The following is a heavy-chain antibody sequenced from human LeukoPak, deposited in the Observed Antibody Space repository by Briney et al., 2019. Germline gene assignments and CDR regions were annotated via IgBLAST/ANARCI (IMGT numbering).Heavy chain of an antibody. CDR2: IYYSGDT. CDR3: ARAPRDTNSWYYFDY. Sequence: SQTLSLTCTVSGGSTSSGDYYWSWIRQHPGKGLEWIGYIYYSGDTYYNPSLKSRVTISVDTSKNQFSLKLSSVTAADTAVYYCARAPRDTNSWYYFDYWGQGTLVSVSS. D-gene: IGHD5-18*01. V-gene: IGHV4-31*02. J-gene: IGHJ4*02. CDR1: GGSTSSGDYY.